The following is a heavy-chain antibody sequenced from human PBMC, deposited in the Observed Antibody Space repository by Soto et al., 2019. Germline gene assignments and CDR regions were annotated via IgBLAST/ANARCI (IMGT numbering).Heavy chain of an antibody. V-gene: IGHV4-59*01. Sequence: SETLSLTCTVSGASISRYYWSWIRQSPGKGLEWIGYLYNTGSTIYNPSLKSRVTISVDTSKNQFSLKMNSVTAADTAVYYCARDLGGYCGVDCYPLDAWGKGTPFTVSS. J-gene: IGHJ6*04. CDR1: GASISRYY. CDR2: LYNTGST. D-gene: IGHD2-21*02. CDR3: ARDLGGYCGVDCYPLDA.